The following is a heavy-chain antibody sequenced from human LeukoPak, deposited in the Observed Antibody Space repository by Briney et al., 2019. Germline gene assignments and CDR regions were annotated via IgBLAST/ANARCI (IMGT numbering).Heavy chain of an antibody. J-gene: IGHJ2*01. CDR1: GFTFSSYS. Sequence: GGSLRLPCAASGFTFSSYSMNWVRQAPGKGLEWVSSISSSSSYIYYADSVKGRFTISRDNAKNSLYLQMNSLRAEDTAVYYCARDSVAVTDPDFDLWGRGTLVTVSS. CDR3: ARDSVAVTDPDFDL. V-gene: IGHV3-21*01. CDR2: ISSSSSYI. D-gene: IGHD6-19*01.